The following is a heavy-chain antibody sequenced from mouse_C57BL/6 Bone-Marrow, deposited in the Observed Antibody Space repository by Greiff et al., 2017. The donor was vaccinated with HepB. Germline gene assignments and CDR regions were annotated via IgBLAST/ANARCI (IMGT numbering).Heavy chain of an antibody. J-gene: IGHJ4*01. Sequence: VQLQQPGTELVKPGASVKLSCKASGYTFTGYWMHWVKQRPGQGLEWIGNINPSNGGTNYNEKFKSKATLTVDNSSSTAYMQISSLTSEDSAVYYCTSSGNYYDPLYYYAMDHWGQGTSGTVSS. V-gene: IGHV1-53*01. CDR1: GYTFTGYW. CDR2: INPSNGGT. D-gene: IGHD2-4*01. CDR3: TSSGNYYDPLYYYAMDH.